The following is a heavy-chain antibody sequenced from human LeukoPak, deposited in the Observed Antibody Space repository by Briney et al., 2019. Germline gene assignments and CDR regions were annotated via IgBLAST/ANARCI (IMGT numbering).Heavy chain of an antibody. CDR2: IYYSGST. D-gene: IGHD3-3*01. V-gene: IGHV4-59*01. CDR1: GGSISSYY. J-gene: IGHJ6*03. Sequence: SETLSLTCTVSGGSISSYYWSWIRQPPGKGLEWIGYIYYSGSTNYNPSLKSRVTISVDTSKNQFSLKLSSVTAADTAVYYCARSPAQYYDFWSGYDYYYYYYMDVWGKGTTVTVSS. CDR3: ARSPAQYYDFWSGYDYYYYYYMDV.